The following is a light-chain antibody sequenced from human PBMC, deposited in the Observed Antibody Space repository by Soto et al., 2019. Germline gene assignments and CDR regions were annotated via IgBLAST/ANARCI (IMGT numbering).Light chain of an antibody. CDR1: QSVSTY. Sequence: EIVLTQSPATLSLSPGESATLSCRASQSVSTYLTWYQQKPGQAPRLLIYDASNRATGIPARFSGSGSGTDFILTISNLEPQDSAIYYCHQRTNWPLTFGGGTKVEIK. V-gene: IGKV3-11*01. CDR2: DAS. J-gene: IGKJ4*01. CDR3: HQRTNWPLT.